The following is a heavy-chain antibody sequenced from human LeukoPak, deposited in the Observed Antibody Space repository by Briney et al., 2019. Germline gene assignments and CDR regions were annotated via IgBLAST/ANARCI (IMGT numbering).Heavy chain of an antibody. J-gene: IGHJ4*02. D-gene: IGHD3-22*01. V-gene: IGHV4-4*02. Sequence: PSETLSLTCAVSGGSISSSNWWSWVRQPPGKGLEWIGEIYHSGSTNYNPSLKSRVTISVDKSKNQFSLKLSSVTAADTAVYYCARDHLDSSGYYLEWWGQGTLVTVSS. CDR2: IYHSGST. CDR1: GGSISSSNW. CDR3: ARDHLDSSGYYLEW.